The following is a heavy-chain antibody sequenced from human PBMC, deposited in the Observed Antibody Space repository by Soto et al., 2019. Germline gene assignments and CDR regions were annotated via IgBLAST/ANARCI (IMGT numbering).Heavy chain of an antibody. CDR3: ARGRGRAAAGPFDY. CDR2: INHSGST. D-gene: IGHD6-13*01. J-gene: IGHJ4*02. Sequence: SETLSLTCAVYGGSFSGYYWSWIRQPPGKGLEWIGEINHSGSTNYNPSLKSRVTISVDTSKNQFSLKLSSVTAADTAVYYCARGRGRAAAGPFDYWGQGTLVTVSS. V-gene: IGHV4-34*01. CDR1: GGSFSGYY.